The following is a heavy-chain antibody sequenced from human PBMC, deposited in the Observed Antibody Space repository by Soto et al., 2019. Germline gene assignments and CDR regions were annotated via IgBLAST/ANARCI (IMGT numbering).Heavy chain of an antibody. Sequence: GGSLRLSCAASGFTFSSYAMSWVRQAPGKGLEWVSAISGSGGSTYYADSVKGRFTISRDNSKNTLYLQMNSLRAEDTAVYYCAKDPKRSDYGDYVYPWFDPWGQGTLVTVSS. J-gene: IGHJ5*02. CDR3: AKDPKRSDYGDYVYPWFDP. D-gene: IGHD4-17*01. CDR1: GFTFSSYA. CDR2: ISGSGGST. V-gene: IGHV3-23*01.